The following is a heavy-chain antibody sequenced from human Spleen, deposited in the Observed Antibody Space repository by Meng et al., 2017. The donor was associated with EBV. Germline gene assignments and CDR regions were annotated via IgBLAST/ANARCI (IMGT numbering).Heavy chain of an antibody. J-gene: IGHJ4*02. CDR3: ARGYCSGGSCYSDS. D-gene: IGHD2-15*01. CDR2: KNHSGST. V-gene: IGHV4-34*01. Sequence: GPLHRGGAGLLRPPGTLPRASAVYAGYFSGHYWTWNSQPPGKGLEWIGEKNHSGSTNYNPSLKSRVTISVDTSKNQFSLKLSSVTAADTAVYYCARGYCSGGSCYSDSWGQGTLVTVSS. CDR1: AGYFSGHY.